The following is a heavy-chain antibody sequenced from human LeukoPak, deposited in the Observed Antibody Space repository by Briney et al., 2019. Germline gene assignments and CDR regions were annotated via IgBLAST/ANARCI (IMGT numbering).Heavy chain of an antibody. CDR2: IYYSGTT. V-gene: IGHV4-59*11. CDR3: AREEGNWFDP. Sequence: KTSETLSLTCTVSGGSISGHYWSWIRQPPGEALEWIGYIYYSGTTNYNPALKSRVTISIDTSKNQFSLKLSSVTAADTAVYYCAREEGNWFDPWGQGTLVPVSS. CDR1: GGSISGHY. J-gene: IGHJ5*02.